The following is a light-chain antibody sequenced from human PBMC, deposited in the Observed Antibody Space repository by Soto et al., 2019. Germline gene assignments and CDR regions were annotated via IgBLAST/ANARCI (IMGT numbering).Light chain of an antibody. CDR1: SSDVGGYNY. Sequence: QSALTQPPSASGSPGQSVTISCTGTSSDVGGYNYVSWYQQHPGKAPKLMIYEVNKRPSGVPDRFSGSKSGNTASLTVSGFQAEDEADYCCSSYAGSNNVVFGGGTKLTVL. CDR2: EVN. J-gene: IGLJ2*01. CDR3: SSYAGSNNVV. V-gene: IGLV2-8*01.